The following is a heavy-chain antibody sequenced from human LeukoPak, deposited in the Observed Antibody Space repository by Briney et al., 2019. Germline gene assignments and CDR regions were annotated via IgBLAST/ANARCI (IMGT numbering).Heavy chain of an antibody. V-gene: IGHV3-7*01. D-gene: IGHD5-18*01. CDR3: ARGGTAMVNLGDY. J-gene: IGHJ4*02. Sequence: PGGSLRLSCAASGFTFSSYWMSWVRQAPGKGLEWVANIKQDGTEKYYVDSVKGRFTISRDNAKNSLYLQMNSLRAEDTAVYYCARGGTAMVNLGDYWGQGTLVTVSS. CDR1: GFTFSSYW. CDR2: IKQDGTEK.